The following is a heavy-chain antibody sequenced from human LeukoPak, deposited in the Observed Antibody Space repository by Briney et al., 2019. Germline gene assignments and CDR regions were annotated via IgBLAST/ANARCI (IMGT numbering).Heavy chain of an antibody. V-gene: IGHV1-8*02. J-gene: IGHJ4*02. CDR3: ARFVDYYGSGSSSGVDY. CDR2: MNPNSGNT. D-gene: IGHD3-10*01. CDR1: GGTFSSYA. Sequence: ASVKVSCKASGGTFSSYAINWVRQATGQGLEWMGWMNPNSGNTGYAQKFQGRVTMTRNTSISTAYMELSSLRSEDTAVYYCARFVDYYGSGSSSGVDYWGQGTLVTVSS.